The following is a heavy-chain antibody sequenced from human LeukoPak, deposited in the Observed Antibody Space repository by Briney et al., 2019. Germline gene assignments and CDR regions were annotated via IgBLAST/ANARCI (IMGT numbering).Heavy chain of an antibody. V-gene: IGHV4-59*11. CDR1: GDSISNHY. CDR3: ARDRGEGIVGTFDY. J-gene: IGHJ4*02. Sequence: PAETLSLTCTVSGDSISNHYWSWTRQPPGKGLVWIGYIFYSGNTQYNPSLKSRVTMAVDTSKNQFSLRRSSVTPADTAVYYCARDRGEGIVGTFDYWGQGTLVTVSS. CDR2: IFYSGNT. D-gene: IGHD1-26*01.